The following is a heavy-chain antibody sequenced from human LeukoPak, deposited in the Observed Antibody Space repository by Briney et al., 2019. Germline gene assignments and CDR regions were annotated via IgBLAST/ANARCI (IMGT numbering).Heavy chain of an antibody. J-gene: IGHJ4*02. V-gene: IGHV1-2*02. CDR2: INPNSGGT. Sequence: SSVNVSCKASGYTFPGYYMHWVRQAPGQGLDWMGWINPNSGGTNYAQKFQGRVTMTRDTSISTAYMELSRLRSDDTAVYYCARASAGIVVVVAAFDYWGQGTLVTVSS. CDR3: ARASAGIVVVVAAFDY. D-gene: IGHD2-15*01. CDR1: GYTFPGYY.